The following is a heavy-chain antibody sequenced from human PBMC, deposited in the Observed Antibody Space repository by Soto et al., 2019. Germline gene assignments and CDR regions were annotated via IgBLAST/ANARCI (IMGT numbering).Heavy chain of an antibody. CDR3: AKGVPGIAVAGTGYFQH. CDR2: ISGSGDST. D-gene: IGHD6-19*01. V-gene: IGHV3-23*01. Sequence: GGSMRLSCAASGFTFSSYAMSWVRQAPGKGLEWVSGISGSGDSTYYADSVKGRFTISRDNSKNTLYLQMNSLRAEDTAVYFCAKGVPGIAVAGTGYFQHWGQGTLVTVSS. CDR1: GFTFSSYA. J-gene: IGHJ1*01.